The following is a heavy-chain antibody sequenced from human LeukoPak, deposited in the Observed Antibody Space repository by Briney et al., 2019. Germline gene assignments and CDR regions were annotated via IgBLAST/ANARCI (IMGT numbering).Heavy chain of an antibody. CDR3: ARDRGSSGYYVN. J-gene: IGHJ3*01. CDR2: IYTSGST. D-gene: IGHD3-22*01. CDR1: GVSISSYY. Sequence: SETLSLTCTVSGVSISSYYWSWIRQPAGKGVEWIGRIYTSGSTNYNPSLKSRVTMSVDTSKNQFSLKLSSVTAADTAVYYCARDRGSSGYYVNWGQGTMVTVSS. V-gene: IGHV4-4*07.